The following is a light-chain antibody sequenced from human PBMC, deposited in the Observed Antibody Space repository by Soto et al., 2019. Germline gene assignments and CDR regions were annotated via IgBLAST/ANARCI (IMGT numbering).Light chain of an antibody. CDR1: QSITSSY. V-gene: IGKV3-20*01. J-gene: IGKJ2*01. Sequence: EIVLTQSPGTLSLSPGERATLSCRASQSITSSYLAWYQQKPGQAPRLLIYGASRRATDIPDRFSGSGSGIDFTLTISRLEPEDFAVYYCQLYDSPSYTFGQGTKVDIK. CDR2: GAS. CDR3: QLYDSPSYT.